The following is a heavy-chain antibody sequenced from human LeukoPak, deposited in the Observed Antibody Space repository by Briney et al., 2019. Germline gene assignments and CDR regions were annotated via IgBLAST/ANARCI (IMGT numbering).Heavy chain of an antibody. J-gene: IGHJ4*02. CDR1: GYTFIGYG. V-gene: IGHV1-18*01. CDR2: ISGDSGNT. Sequence: ASVKVSCKASGYTFIGYGISWVRQAPGQGLEWIGWISGDSGNTNYAQKLQGRVTMTTDTSATTAYLELRSLRSDDTAIYYCAREDTRRGSRGYFDYWGQGTLVNVSS. CDR3: AREDTRRGSRGYFDY.